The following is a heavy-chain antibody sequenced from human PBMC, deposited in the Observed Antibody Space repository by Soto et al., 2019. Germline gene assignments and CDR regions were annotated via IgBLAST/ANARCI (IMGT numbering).Heavy chain of an antibody. D-gene: IGHD1-7*01. CDR2: INPNSGGT. V-gene: IGHV1-2*04. CDR1: GYTFTGYY. J-gene: IGHJ1*01. Sequence: ASVKVSCKASGYTFTGYYMHWVRQAPGQGLEWMGWINPNSGGTNYAQKFQGWVTMTRDTSISTAYMELSRLRSDDTAVYYCARGSLELPRGYFQHWGQGTLVTVSS. CDR3: ARGSLELPRGYFQH.